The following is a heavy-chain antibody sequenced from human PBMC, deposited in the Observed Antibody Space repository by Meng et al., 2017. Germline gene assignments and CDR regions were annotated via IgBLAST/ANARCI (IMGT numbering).Heavy chain of an antibody. V-gene: IGHV3-33*01. CDR3: ARATVTTLGLDY. D-gene: IGHD4-17*01. J-gene: IGHJ4*02. Sequence: GESLKISCAASGFTFSSYGMHWVRQAPGKGLEWVAVIWYDGSNKYYADSVKGRFTTSRDNSKNTLYLQMNSLRAEDTAVYYCARATVTTLGLDYWGQGTLVTVSS. CDR1: GFTFSSYG. CDR2: IWYDGSNK.